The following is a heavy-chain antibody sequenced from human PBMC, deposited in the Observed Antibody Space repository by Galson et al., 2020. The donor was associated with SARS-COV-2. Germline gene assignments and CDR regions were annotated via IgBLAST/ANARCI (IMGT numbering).Heavy chain of an antibody. D-gene: IGHD5-12*01. J-gene: IGHJ4*02. Sequence: SETLSLTCTVSGGSISSSSYYWGWIRQPPGKGLEWIGSIYYSGSTYYNPSLKSRVTISVDTSKNQFSLKLSSVTAADTAVYYCARVLRDGYNSPGKIDYWVQGTLVTVSS. CDR2: IYYSGST. CDR1: GGSISSSSYY. CDR3: ARVLRDGYNSPGKIDY. V-gene: IGHV4-39*07.